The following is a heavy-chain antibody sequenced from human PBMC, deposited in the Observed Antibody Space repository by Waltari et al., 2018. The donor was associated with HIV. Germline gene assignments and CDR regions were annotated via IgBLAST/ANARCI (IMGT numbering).Heavy chain of an antibody. D-gene: IGHD3-16*02. J-gene: IGHJ3*02. CDR1: GFTFSSYW. CDR2: INSDGSST. Sequence: EVQLVESGGGLVQHGGSLRHACAASGFTFSSYWVQWVRHAPGKGLVWVSRINSDGSSTSYADSVKGRFTISRDNAKNTLYLQMNSLRAEDTAVYYCARLGYVWGSYRSPRAFDIWGQGTMVTVSS. CDR3: ARLGYVWGSYRSPRAFDI. V-gene: IGHV3-74*01.